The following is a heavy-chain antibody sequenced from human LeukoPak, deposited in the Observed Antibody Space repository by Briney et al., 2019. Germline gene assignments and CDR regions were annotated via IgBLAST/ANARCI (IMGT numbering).Heavy chain of an antibody. CDR2: IYYSGIT. CDR1: GGSISRSDYY. Sequence: PSQTPSLTCSVSGGSISRSDYYWSWIRQPPGKGLEWIGYIYYSGITYYNPSLKSRVTISVDTSKNQFSLKLSSVTAADTAVYYCARAEPGYFDYWGQGTLVTVSS. J-gene: IGHJ4*02. V-gene: IGHV4-30-4*01. CDR3: ARAEPGYFDY.